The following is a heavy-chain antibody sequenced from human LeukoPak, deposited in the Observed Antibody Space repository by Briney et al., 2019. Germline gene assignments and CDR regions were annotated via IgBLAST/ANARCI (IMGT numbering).Heavy chain of an antibody. D-gene: IGHD4-11*01. V-gene: IGHV3-23*01. Sequence: GGSLRLSCAASGFTFSSYAMSWVRQAPGKGLEWVSGVSGSDGTTNYADSVKGRFTISRDNSKNTLYLQMNSLRAEDTAVYYCAKDYPPYSNYVEDYWGQGTLVTVSS. CDR1: GFTFSSYA. CDR3: AKDYPPYSNYVEDY. J-gene: IGHJ4*02. CDR2: VSGSDGTT.